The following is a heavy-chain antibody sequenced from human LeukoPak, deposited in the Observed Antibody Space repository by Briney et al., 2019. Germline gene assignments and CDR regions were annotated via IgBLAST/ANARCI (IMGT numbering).Heavy chain of an antibody. V-gene: IGHV3-30*03. CDR3: ARVDQWLVPFDY. J-gene: IGHJ4*02. Sequence: GGSLRLSCAASGFTFSNFGMHWVRQAPGKGLEWVAVISYDGKNEYYTDSVKGRFTISRDNAKNTVYLQMNSLKPEDTAVYYCARVDQWLVPFDYWGQGTLVTVSS. CDR2: ISYDGKNE. CDR1: GFTFSNFG. D-gene: IGHD6-19*01.